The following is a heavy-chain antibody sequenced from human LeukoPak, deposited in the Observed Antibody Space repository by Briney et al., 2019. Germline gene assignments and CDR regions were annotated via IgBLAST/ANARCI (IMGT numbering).Heavy chain of an antibody. CDR2: ISYDGSNK. J-gene: IGHJ4*02. Sequence: GGSLRLSCAASGFTFRSYAMHWVRQARGKGREGVAVISYDGSNKYYADSGKGRFTISRDNSKNTLYLQMNSLRAEDTAVYYCARAAFDDISSSGEWMGDYWGQGTLITVSS. V-gene: IGHV3-30-3*01. D-gene: IGHD6-6*01. CDR1: GFTFRSYA. CDR3: ARAAFDDISSSGEWMGDY.